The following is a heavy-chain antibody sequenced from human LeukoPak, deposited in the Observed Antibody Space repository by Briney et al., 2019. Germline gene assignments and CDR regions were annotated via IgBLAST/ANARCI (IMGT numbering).Heavy chain of an antibody. CDR2: LSGDGGTT. D-gene: IGHD6-13*01. CDR3: ARGIAFRRWYEIDH. CDR1: DFTFRTYA. V-gene: IGHV3-74*01. Sequence: GGSLRLSCAASDFTFRTYAMYWVRQAPGKGLVWVARLSGDGGTTRHADSVKGRFTISRDNAKNTLYLQMNSLGVEDTALYYCARGIAFRRWYEIDHWGQGTLVAVSS. J-gene: IGHJ4*02.